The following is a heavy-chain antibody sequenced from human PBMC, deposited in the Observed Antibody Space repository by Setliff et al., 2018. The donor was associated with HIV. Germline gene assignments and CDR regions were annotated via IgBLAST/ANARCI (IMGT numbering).Heavy chain of an antibody. CDR1: GFRFRGHA. CDR3: AKGYFDWLRAGTFDY. D-gene: IGHD3-9*01. CDR2: ISGSGGST. J-gene: IGHJ4*02. Sequence: GGSLRLSCVASGFRFRGHAMNWVRQAPGKGLEWVSVISGSGGSTFYADSVKGRFTISRDNSKNTVYLQMNSLRAEGTAVYYCAKGYFDWLRAGTFDYWGQGSLVTVSS. V-gene: IGHV3-23*01.